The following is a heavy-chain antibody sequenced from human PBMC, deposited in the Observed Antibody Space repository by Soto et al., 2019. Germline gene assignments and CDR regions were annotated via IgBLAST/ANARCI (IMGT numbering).Heavy chain of an antibody. D-gene: IGHD3-16*01. Sequence: QVQLQESGPGLVKPSETLSLTCSISGGSISDYQWSWIRQPPGKGLEWIGYIYYSGRTNYNPSLKSRLTISLDTSTRQFSLRLRSVTAADTAFYYCARMRGLGEISPYLDYWGQGALVTVSS. CDR3: ARMRGLGEISPYLDY. CDR2: IYYSGRT. CDR1: GGSISDYQ. J-gene: IGHJ4*02. V-gene: IGHV4-59*01.